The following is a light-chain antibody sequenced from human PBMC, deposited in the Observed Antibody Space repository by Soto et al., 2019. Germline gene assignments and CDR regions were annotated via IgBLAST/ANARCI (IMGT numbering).Light chain of an antibody. CDR1: SSDVGGYNY. J-gene: IGLJ2*01. Sequence: QSALTQPASVSGSPGQSITISCTGTSSDVGGYNYVSWYQQHPGTAPKLMIYDVSNRPSGVSNRFSGSKSGNTASLTISGLQAEYEADYYCSSYTSSSTLVVFGGGTKLTVL. CDR2: DVS. CDR3: SSYTSSSTLVV. V-gene: IGLV2-14*01.